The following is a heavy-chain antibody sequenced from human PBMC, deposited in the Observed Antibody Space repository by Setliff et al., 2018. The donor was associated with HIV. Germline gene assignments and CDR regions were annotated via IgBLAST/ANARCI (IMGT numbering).Heavy chain of an antibody. V-gene: IGHV3-11*04. D-gene: IGHD4-17*01. Sequence: GGSLRLSCAASGFTFSDYYMTWVRQAPGKELEWVSYISSTGNTIYYADSVKGRFTISRDNAKNSLYLQMNNLRAEDTAMYYCASPLIMTTVTKDYWGQGTLVTVSS. CDR2: ISSTGNTI. CDR1: GFTFSDYY. J-gene: IGHJ4*02. CDR3: ASPLIMTTVTKDY.